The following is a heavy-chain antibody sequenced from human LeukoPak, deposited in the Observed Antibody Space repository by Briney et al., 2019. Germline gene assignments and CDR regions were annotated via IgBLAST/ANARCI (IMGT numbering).Heavy chain of an antibody. CDR1: GGSISSYY. CDR2: IYTSGST. V-gene: IGHV4-4*07. D-gene: IGHD2-2*01. CDR3: ARDIAVVPAATDNDAFDI. Sequence: SETLSLTCTVSGGSISSYYWSWIRQPAGKGLEWIGRIYTSGSTNYNPSLKSRVTMSVDTSKNQFSLKLSSVTAADTAVYYCARDIAVVPAATDNDAFDIWGQGTMVTVSS. J-gene: IGHJ3*02.